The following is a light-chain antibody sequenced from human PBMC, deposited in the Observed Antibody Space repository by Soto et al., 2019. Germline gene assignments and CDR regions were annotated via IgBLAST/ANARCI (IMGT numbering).Light chain of an antibody. CDR1: QSISSY. J-gene: IGKJ5*01. CDR2: AAS. CDR3: QQSYSTPIT. V-gene: IGKV1-39*01. Sequence: DIQMTQSPSSLSASVVARVTITCRASQSISSYLNWYQQTPGKAPKLLIYAASSLQSGVPSRFSGSGSGTDFTLTISSLQPADFAPYYCQQSYSTPITFGQGTRLEIK.